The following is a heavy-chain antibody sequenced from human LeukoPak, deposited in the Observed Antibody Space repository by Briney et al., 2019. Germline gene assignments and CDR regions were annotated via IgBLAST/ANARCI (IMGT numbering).Heavy chain of an antibody. V-gene: IGHV4-59*01. Sequence: SETPSLTCTVSGGSISSYYWSWIWQPPGKGLEWIGYIYYSGSTNYNPSLKSRVTISVDTSKNQFSLKLSSVTAADTAVYYCARGDPTFDYWGQGTLVTVSS. CDR3: ARGDPTFDY. J-gene: IGHJ4*02. CDR1: GGSISSYY. CDR2: IYYSGST.